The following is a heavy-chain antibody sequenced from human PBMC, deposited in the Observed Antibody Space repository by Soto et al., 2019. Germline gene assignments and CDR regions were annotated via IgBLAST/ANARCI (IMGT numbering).Heavy chain of an antibody. CDR1: GGSITRGGYY. Sequence: QVQLQESGPGLVKPSETLSLTCTVSGGSITRGGYYWSWIRQHPGKGLEWIGYVYNSGTTYYNPSLKSRVTISVDTSQNQFSLKLTSVTAADTAVYYCARDPAPWGQGTLVTVSS. J-gene: IGHJ5*02. CDR3: ARDPAP. CDR2: VYNSGTT. V-gene: IGHV4-31*03.